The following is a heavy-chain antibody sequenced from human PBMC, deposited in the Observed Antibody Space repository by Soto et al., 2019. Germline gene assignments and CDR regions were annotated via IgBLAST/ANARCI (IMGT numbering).Heavy chain of an antibody. V-gene: IGHV4-39*01. J-gene: IGHJ5*02. CDR3: ARLSIGVVITDGNWFDP. D-gene: IGHD3-3*01. Sequence: PSETLSLTRTVSGGSISSSSYYWGWIRQPPGKGLEWIGSIYYSGSTYYNPSLKSRVTISVDTSKNQFSLKLSSVTAADTAVYYCARLSIGVVITDGNWFDPWGQGTLVTVSS. CDR2: IYYSGST. CDR1: GGSISSSSYY.